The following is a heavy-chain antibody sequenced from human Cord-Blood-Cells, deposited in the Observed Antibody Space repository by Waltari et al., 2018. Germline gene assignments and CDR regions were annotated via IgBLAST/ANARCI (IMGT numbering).Heavy chain of an antibody. J-gene: IGHJ4*02. CDR3: ARDPSPTGATTGADY. D-gene: IGHD1-26*01. V-gene: IGHV3-53*01. CDR2: IYSGGST. Sequence: WVSVIYSGGSTYYAESVKRRITISRDNSKNTLYLQMNSLRAEETGVYYCARDPSPTGATTGADYWGQGTLVTVSS.